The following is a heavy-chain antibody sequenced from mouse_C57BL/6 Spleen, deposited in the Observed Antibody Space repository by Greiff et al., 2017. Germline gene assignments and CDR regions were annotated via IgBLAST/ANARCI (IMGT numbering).Heavy chain of an antibody. J-gene: IGHJ2*01. CDR3: ARGGYYGTPTSFDY. CDR1: GYAFSSYW. D-gene: IGHD1-1*01. Sequence: QVQLKQSGAELVKPGASVKISCKASGYAFSSYWMNWVKQRPGKGLEWIGQIYPGDGDTNYNGKFKGKATLNADKSSSTAYMQLSSLTSEDSAVYVCARGGYYGTPTSFDYWGQGTTLTVSS. V-gene: IGHV1-80*01. CDR2: IYPGDGDT.